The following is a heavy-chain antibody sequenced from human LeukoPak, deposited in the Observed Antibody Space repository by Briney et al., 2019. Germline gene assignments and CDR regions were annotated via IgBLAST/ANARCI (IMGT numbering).Heavy chain of an antibody. Sequence: GASVKVSCKASGYTFTSYDINWVRQATGQGLEWMGWMNPNSGNTGYAQKFQGRVTMTEDTSTDTAYMELSSLRSEDTAVYYCATDLHYYDSRVQHWGQGTLVTVSS. D-gene: IGHD3-22*01. J-gene: IGHJ1*01. V-gene: IGHV1-8*01. CDR3: ATDLHYYDSRVQH. CDR1: GYTFTSYD. CDR2: MNPNSGNT.